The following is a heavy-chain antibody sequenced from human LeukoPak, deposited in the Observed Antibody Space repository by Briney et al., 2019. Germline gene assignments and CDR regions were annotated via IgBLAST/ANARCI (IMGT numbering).Heavy chain of an antibody. CDR2: IKNKVDGGTT. V-gene: IGHV3-15*01. J-gene: IGHJ5*02. D-gene: IGHD3-10*01. CDR3: TTRGGLGS. CDR1: GFTFSDAW. Sequence: GGSLRLSCAGSGFTFSDAWMSWVRQAPGQGLEWVGRIKNKVDGGTTDYAAPAKGRFTISRDDAKNMAYLQMSSLKIEDTGVYYCTTRGGLGSWGQGTLVTVSS.